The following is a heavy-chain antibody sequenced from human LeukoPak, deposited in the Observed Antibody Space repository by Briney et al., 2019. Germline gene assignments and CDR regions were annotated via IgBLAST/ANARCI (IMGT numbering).Heavy chain of an antibody. CDR2: IYYSGST. V-gene: IGHV4-59*01. CDR1: GGSTSSYY. D-gene: IGHD1-20*01. CDR3: ARYKKDYYYYGMDV. Sequence: SETLSLTCTVSGGSTSSYYWSWIRQPPGKGLEWIGYIYYSGSTNYNPSLKSRVTISVDTSKNRFSLKLSSVTAADTAVYYCARYKKDYYYYGMDVWGQGTTVTVSS. J-gene: IGHJ6*02.